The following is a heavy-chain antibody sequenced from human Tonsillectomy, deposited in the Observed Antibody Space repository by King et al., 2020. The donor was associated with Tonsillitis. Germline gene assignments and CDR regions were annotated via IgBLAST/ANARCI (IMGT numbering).Heavy chain of an antibody. D-gene: IGHD6-13*01. CDR3: ARVAGLSAAAVNWFDP. V-gene: IGHV4-39*01. J-gene: IGHJ5*02. CDR2: IYYSGST. Sequence: QLQESGPGLVKPSETLSLTCTVSGGSISSSSYYWGWIRQPPGKGLEWIGSIYYSGSTYYNPSLKSRVTISVDTSKNQFSLKLMFVTAADTAVYYCARVAGLSAAAVNWFDPWGQGTLVTVSS. CDR1: GGSISSSSYY.